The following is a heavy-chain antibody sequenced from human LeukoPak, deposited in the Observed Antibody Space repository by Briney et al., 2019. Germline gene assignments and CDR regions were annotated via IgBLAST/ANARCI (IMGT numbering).Heavy chain of an antibody. CDR2: ISSSGSIT. CDR3: ARDHLWTNDY. Sequence: GGSLRLSCAASGFTFSDYYMSWIRQAPGKGLECISYISSSGSITHYADSVKGRFTISRDNAKNSLYLQMNSLRAEDTAVYYCARDHLWTNDYWGQGTLVTVSS. V-gene: IGHV3-11*04. D-gene: IGHD2/OR15-2a*01. CDR1: GFTFSDYY. J-gene: IGHJ4*02.